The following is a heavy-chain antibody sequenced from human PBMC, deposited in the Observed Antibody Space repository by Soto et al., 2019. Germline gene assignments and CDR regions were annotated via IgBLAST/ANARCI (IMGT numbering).Heavy chain of an antibody. CDR3: ALEERYYDSSGYPDC. Sequence: PGGSLRLSCAASGFTFSSYGMHWVRQAPGKGLEWVAVISYDGSNKYYADSVKGRFTISRDNSKNTLYLQMNSLRAEDTAVYYCALEERYYDSSGYPDCWGQGTLVTVPQ. CDR1: GFTFSSYG. V-gene: IGHV3-30*03. J-gene: IGHJ4*02. CDR2: ISYDGSNK. D-gene: IGHD3-22*01.